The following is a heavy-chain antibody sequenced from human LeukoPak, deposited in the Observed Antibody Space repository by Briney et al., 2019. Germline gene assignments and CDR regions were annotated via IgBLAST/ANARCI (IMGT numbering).Heavy chain of an antibody. Sequence: ASVKVSCKASGYAFTSYDINWVRQATGQGLEWMGWMNPNSGNTGYAQKFQGRVTMTRNTSISTAYMELSSLRSEDTAVYYCARGRSGSYLGAFDIWGQGTMVTVSS. D-gene: IGHD1-26*01. CDR2: MNPNSGNT. J-gene: IGHJ3*02. CDR1: GYAFTSYD. V-gene: IGHV1-8*01. CDR3: ARGRSGSYLGAFDI.